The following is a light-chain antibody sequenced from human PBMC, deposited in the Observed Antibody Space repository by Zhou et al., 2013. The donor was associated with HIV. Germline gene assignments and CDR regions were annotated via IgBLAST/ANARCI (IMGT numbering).Light chain of an antibody. CDR2: AAS. J-gene: IGKJ2*01. CDR1: QGISSY. CDR3: QQYYSYPHT. V-gene: IGKV1-8*01. Sequence: AIRMTQSPSSLSASTGDRVTITCRASQGISSYLAWYQQKPGKAPKLLIYAASTLQSGVPSRFSGSGSGTDFTLTISCLQSEDFATYYCQQYYSYPHTFGPGDQSWRSN.